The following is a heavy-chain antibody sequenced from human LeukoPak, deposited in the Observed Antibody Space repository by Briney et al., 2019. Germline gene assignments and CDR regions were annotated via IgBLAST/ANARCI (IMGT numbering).Heavy chain of an antibody. Sequence: GESLKISCKGSGYSFTSYWIGWVRQMPGKGLEWMGIIYPGDFDTRYSPSFQGQVTISADKSISTAYLQWSSLKASDTAMYYCARHLDSLSVRYDSSGYYSIPDYWGQGTLVTVSS. CDR2: IYPGDFDT. J-gene: IGHJ4*02. V-gene: IGHV5-51*01. CDR1: GYSFTSYW. D-gene: IGHD3-22*01. CDR3: ARHLDSLSVRYDSSGYYSIPDY.